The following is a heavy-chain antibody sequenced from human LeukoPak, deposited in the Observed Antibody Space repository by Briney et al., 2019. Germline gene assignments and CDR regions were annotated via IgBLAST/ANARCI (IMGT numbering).Heavy chain of an antibody. V-gene: IGHV3-21*01. CDR3: ARDGGSYGTRFDY. D-gene: IGHD1-26*01. CDR1: GFTFSTYS. J-gene: IGHJ4*02. CDR2: ISSSSSPI. Sequence: GGSLRLSCAASGFTFSTYSMNWVRQAPGKGLEWVSSISSSSSPIYYADSVKGRFTIFRDNAKNSLYLQMNSLRAEDTAVYYCARDGGSYGTRFDYWGQGTLVTVSS.